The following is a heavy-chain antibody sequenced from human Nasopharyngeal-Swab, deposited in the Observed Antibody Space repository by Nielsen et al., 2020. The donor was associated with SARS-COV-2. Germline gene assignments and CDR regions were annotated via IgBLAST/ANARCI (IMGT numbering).Heavy chain of an antibody. J-gene: IGHJ6*02. D-gene: IGHD3-3*01. CDR1: GYTLTELS. V-gene: IGHV1-24*01. Sequence: ASVKVSCKVSGYTLTELSMHWVRQAPGKGLEWMGGFDPEDGETIYAQKFQGRVTTTEDTSTDTAYMELSSLRSEDTAVYYCATGRIGITIFGVVIMAPYYYGMDVWGQGTTVTVSS. CDR2: FDPEDGET. CDR3: ATGRIGITIFGVVIMAPYYYGMDV.